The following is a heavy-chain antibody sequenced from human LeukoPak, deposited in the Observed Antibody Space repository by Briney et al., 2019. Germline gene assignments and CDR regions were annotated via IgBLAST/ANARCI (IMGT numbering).Heavy chain of an antibody. CDR2: ISSSGSTT. J-gene: IGHJ2*01. V-gene: IGHV3-11*01. Sequence: LSLTCAVYGGSFSGYYWSWIRQAPGKGLEWVSYISSSGSTTDYADSVKGRFTISRDNAKNSLYLQMNSLRAEDTAVYYCARDRTSTVWYFDLWGRGTQVTVSS. CDR1: GGSFSGYY. D-gene: IGHD4-17*01. CDR3: ARDRTSTVWYFDL.